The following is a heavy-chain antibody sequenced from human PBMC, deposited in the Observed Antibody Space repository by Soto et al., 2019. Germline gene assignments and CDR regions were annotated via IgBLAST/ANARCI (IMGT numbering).Heavy chain of an antibody. CDR3: ARVVGAARGYYYGMDV. J-gene: IGHJ6*02. Sequence: SETLSLTCTVSGGSISSGDYYWSWIRQPPGKGLEWIGYILYSGTTNYNPSLESRLTISVDTSKNQFSLKLSSATAADPAVYYCARVVGAARGYYYGMDVWGQGTRVTVSS. D-gene: IGHD6-6*01. CDR2: ILYSGTT. V-gene: IGHV4-30-4*01. CDR1: GGSISSGDYY.